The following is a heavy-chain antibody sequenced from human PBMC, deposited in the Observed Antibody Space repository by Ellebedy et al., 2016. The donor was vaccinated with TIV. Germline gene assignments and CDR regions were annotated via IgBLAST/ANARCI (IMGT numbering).Heavy chain of an antibody. J-gene: IGHJ5*02. CDR3: GRDAVTGNGKWDCLDP. D-gene: IGHD7-27*01. Sequence: GESLKISCAASGFTFSSYGMSWVRQAPGKGLEWVSAINGRGATTYYADSVKGRFTISRDNSKNTLYLQMNSLGAEDTAIYYCGRDAVTGNGKWDCLDPWGQGTLVTVSS. CDR2: INGRGATT. CDR1: GFTFSSYG. V-gene: IGHV3-23*01.